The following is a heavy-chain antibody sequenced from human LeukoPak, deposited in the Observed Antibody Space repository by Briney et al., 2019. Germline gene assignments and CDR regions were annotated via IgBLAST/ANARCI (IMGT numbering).Heavy chain of an antibody. CDR3: ARAAWRGSNSRDAFDI. V-gene: IGHV4-31*03. CDR1: GGSISSGGDY. CDR2: IYYTGTT. D-gene: IGHD4/OR15-4a*01. Sequence: SETLSVTCTVSGGSISSGGDYWSLIRQHPGKGLEWIGYIYYTGTTYYNSSLKSRLTISVDTSKNQFSLNLSSMTAADTAVYYCARAAWRGSNSRDAFDIWGQGTVVTVSS. J-gene: IGHJ3*02.